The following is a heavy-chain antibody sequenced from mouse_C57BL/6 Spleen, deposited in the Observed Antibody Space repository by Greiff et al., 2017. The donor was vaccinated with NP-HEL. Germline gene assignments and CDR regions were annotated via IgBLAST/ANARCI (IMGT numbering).Heavy chain of an antibody. V-gene: IGHV5-4*03. CDR2: ISDGGSYT. CDR3: ARSTTAQVFAY. D-gene: IGHD3-2*02. Sequence: EVKLQESGGGLVKPGGSLKLSCAASGFTFSSYAMSWVRQTPEKRLEWVATISDGGSYTYYPDNVKGRFTISRDNAKNNLYLQMSHLKSEDTAMYYCARSTTAQVFAYWGQGTLVTVSA. CDR1: GFTFSSYA. J-gene: IGHJ3*01.